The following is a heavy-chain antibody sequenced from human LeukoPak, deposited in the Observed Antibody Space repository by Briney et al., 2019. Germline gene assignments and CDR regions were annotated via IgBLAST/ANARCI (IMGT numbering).Heavy chain of an antibody. CDR2: INQDGSQK. Sequence: GGSLRLSCAASGFPFSSYAMSWVRQTPGKGLEWVANINQDGSQKFYVDSVKGRFTISRDNSKNTLYLQMNSLRAEDTAVYYCARDAYGDYVEGFDYWGQGTLVTVSS. D-gene: IGHD4-17*01. V-gene: IGHV3-7*01. CDR1: GFPFSSYA. J-gene: IGHJ4*02. CDR3: ARDAYGDYVEGFDY.